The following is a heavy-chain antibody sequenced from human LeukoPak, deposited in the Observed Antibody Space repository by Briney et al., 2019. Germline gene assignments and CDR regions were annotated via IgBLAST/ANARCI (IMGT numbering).Heavy chain of an antibody. V-gene: IGHV4-59*01. CDR1: GGSISPYY. J-gene: IGHJ4*02. CDR2: ITYSGSI. D-gene: IGHD6-25*01. CDR3: ARGGYAGYFDY. Sequence: SETLSLTCTVSGGSISPYYWSWIRQPPGKGLEWIAYITYSGSINYNPSLKSRVTISVDTSKNQFSLKLSSVTAADTAVYYCARGGYAGYFDYWGQGTLVTVSS.